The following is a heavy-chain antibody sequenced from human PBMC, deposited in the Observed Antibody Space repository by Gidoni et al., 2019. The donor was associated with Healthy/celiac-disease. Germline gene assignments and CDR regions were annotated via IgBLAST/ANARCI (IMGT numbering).Heavy chain of an antibody. CDR2: ISSSSSYI. J-gene: IGHJ4*02. V-gene: IGHV3-21*01. CDR3: ATELRYFDWSGKKIDY. CDR1: GFTCSSYS. Sequence: EVQLVESGGGLVKPGGSLRLSGAACGFTCSSYSMNWVRQAPGKGLEWVSSISSSSSYIYYADSVKGRFTISSDNAKNSLYLQMNSLRAEDTAVYYCATELRYFDWSGKKIDYWGQGTLVTVSS. D-gene: IGHD3-9*01.